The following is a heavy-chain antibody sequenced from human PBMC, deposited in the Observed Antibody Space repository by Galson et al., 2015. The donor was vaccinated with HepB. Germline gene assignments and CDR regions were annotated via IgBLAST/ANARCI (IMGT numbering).Heavy chain of an antibody. Sequence: SLRLSCAASGFTFSTHSINWVRQAPGKGLEWVSSISGSGRYKFYGDSVEGRFTVYRDNAKNSLFLQMNSLRAEDTAIYYCARVSLGASSSWYYFDYWGLGTLVTVSS. D-gene: IGHD6-13*01. CDR1: GFTFSTHS. J-gene: IGHJ4*02. CDR3: ARVSLGASSSWYYFDY. V-gene: IGHV3-21*01. CDR2: ISGSGRYK.